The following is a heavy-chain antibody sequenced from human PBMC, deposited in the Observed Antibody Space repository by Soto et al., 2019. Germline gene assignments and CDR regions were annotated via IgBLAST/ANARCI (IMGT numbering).Heavy chain of an antibody. Sequence: PGGSLRLSRAASGFTFSDYSMNWVRQAPGKGLEWVSSISSSSTYIYYVDSVKGRFTISRDNAKNSLYLQMNSLRVEDTAVYYCARGGDTSGSWPRYWGQGTLVTVSS. V-gene: IGHV3-21*01. J-gene: IGHJ4*02. CDR3: ARGGDTSGSWPRY. CDR1: GFTFSDYS. D-gene: IGHD6-19*01. CDR2: ISSSSTYI.